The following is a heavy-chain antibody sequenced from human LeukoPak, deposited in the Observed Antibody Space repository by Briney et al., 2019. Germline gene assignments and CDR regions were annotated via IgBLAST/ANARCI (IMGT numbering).Heavy chain of an antibody. CDR2: IYTSGST. Sequence: SETLSLTCTVSGASISSYYWSWVRQPAGEGLEWIGRIYTSGSTNYKPSLKSRVTMSVDTSKNQFSLKLTSVTAADTAVYYCARHRGSSSNFDSWGQGTLVTVSS. CDR1: GASISSYY. J-gene: IGHJ4*02. CDR3: ARHRGSSSNFDS. D-gene: IGHD6-6*01. V-gene: IGHV4-4*07.